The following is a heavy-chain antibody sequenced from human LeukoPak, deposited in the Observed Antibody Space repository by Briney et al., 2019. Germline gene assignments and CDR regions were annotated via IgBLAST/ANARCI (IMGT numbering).Heavy chain of an antibody. CDR3: AKGGIVVVEAARPNDY. J-gene: IGHJ4*02. Sequence: GGSLRLSCAASGFTFSSYPMTWVRQAPGKGLEWVSTVTGSGGSTYYSDSVKGRFTISRDNSKNTLFLQMKSLRAEDTAVYYCAKGGIVVVEAARPNDYWGQGTLVIVSS. CDR2: VTGSGGST. CDR1: GFTFSSYP. D-gene: IGHD2-15*01. V-gene: IGHV3-23*01.